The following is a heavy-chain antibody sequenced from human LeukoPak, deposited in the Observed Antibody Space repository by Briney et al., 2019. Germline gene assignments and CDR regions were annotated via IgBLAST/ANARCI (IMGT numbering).Heavy chain of an antibody. J-gene: IGHJ5*02. CDR3: ARQPYDFWSGYRVQWDP. V-gene: IGHV3-21*01. CDR2: ISSSSSYI. D-gene: IGHD3-3*01. Sequence: PGGSLRLSCAASGFTFSSYSMNWVRQAPGKGLEWVSSISSSSSYIYYADSVKGRFTISRDNAKNSLYLQMNSLRAEDTAVYYCARQPYDFWSGYRVQWDPWGQGTLVTVSS. CDR1: GFTFSSYS.